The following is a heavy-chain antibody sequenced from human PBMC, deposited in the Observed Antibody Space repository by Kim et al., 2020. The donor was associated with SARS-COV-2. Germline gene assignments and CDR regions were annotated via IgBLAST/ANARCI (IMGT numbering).Heavy chain of an antibody. J-gene: IGHJ3*02. Sequence: GASLQISCKGSGYSFTSYWIGWVRQMPGKGLEWMGIIYPGDSDTRYSPSFQGQVTISADKSISTAYLQWSSLKASDTAMYYCARHVGSGWFTDAFDIWGQGTMVTVSS. V-gene: IGHV5-51*01. CDR3: ARHVGSGWFTDAFDI. CDR2: IYPGDSDT. D-gene: IGHD6-19*01. CDR1: GYSFTSYW.